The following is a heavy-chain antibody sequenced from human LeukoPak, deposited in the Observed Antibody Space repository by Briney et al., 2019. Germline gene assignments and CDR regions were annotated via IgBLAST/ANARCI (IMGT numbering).Heavy chain of an antibody. CDR1: VSSISHYY. CDR2: LYYGGSN. V-gene: IGHV4-59*01. D-gene: IGHD3-10*01. Sequence: WALLLLTCTAAVSSISHYYWSWRRQPPGEVLEWTGNLYYGGSNNYNPSLKGRVTISVDTSKNQFALKLNSLTAEDTAVYYCARGGGSGMGNWFDPWGQGSLVIVSS. CDR3: ARGGGSGMGNWFDP. J-gene: IGHJ5*02.